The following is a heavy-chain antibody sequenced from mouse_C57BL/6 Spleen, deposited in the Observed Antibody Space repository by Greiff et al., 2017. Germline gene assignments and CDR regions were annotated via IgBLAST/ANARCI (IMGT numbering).Heavy chain of an antibody. CDR1: GFSLTSYG. CDR2: IWGDGST. J-gene: IGHJ2*01. V-gene: IGHV2-3*01. CDR3: ATYYRKGDYFDY. Sequence: VHLVESGPGLVAPSQSLSITCTVSGFSLTSYGVSGVRQPPGKGLEWLGVIWGDGSTNYHSALIPRLSISKDNSKSQVFLKLNSLQTEDTATDYCATYYRKGDYFDYGGQGTTLTVAS. D-gene: IGHD2-14*01.